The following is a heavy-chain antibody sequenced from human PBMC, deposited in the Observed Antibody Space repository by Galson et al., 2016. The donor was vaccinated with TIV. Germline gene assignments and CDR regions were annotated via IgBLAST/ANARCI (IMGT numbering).Heavy chain of an antibody. D-gene: IGHD5-18*01. CDR1: GGSFSSYV. Sequence: SVKVSCKASGGSFSSYVISWVRQAPGQGLEWMGRIIPLFSTANYAQKFQGRVTITADESTSTAYMELSSLRSEDTAIYYCAKDRKTAMDPYYWYYGMDVWGQGTTVTVSS. J-gene: IGHJ6*02. CDR2: IIPLFSTA. CDR3: AKDRKTAMDPYYWYYGMDV. V-gene: IGHV1-69*13.